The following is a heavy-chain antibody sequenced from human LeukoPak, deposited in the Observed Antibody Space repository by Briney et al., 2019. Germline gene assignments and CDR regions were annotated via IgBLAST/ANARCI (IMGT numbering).Heavy chain of an antibody. CDR1: GGSIRPYY. D-gene: IGHD3-9*01. J-gene: IGHJ4*02. CDR3: ASIRYFDWDFDY. V-gene: IGHV4-59*12. CDR2: VYYSGST. Sequence: SETLSLTCSVSGGSIRPYYWSWIRQPPGKGLEWIGYVYYSGSTNYNPSLKSRVTISVDRSKNQFSLKLSSVTAADTAVYYCASIRYFDWDFDYWGQGTLVTVSS.